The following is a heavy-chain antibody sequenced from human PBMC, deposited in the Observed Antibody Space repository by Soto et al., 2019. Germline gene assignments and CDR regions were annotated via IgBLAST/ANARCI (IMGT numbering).Heavy chain of an antibody. Sequence: QVQLVESGGGVVQPGRSLRLSCAASGFSFTSYGMQWVRQAPGKGLEWVALISHDGSNKYYADSVKGRFSISRDNSKNTLYLQMNSLKTEDTAVYYCWAGYSFGDYWGQGTQVTVSS. CDR2: ISHDGSNK. J-gene: IGHJ4*02. CDR1: GFSFTSYG. D-gene: IGHD5-18*01. V-gene: IGHV3-30*03. CDR3: WAGYSFGDY.